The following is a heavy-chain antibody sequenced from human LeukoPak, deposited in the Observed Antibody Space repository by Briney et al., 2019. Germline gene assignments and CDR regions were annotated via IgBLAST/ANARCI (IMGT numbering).Heavy chain of an antibody. CDR2: FNPNSGDT. V-gene: IGHV1-2*02. CDR3: AREVFSGYIRKAFDY. J-gene: IGHJ4*02. D-gene: IGHD1-14*01. Sequence: ASVKVSCKTSGYTFSGYYMHWVRQAPGQGLEWMGCFNPNSGDTKYAQKFQGGITLTWDTSSSTAYMEVSRLRSDDTAVYFCAREVFSGYIRKAFDYWGQGTLVTVSS. CDR1: GYTFSGYY.